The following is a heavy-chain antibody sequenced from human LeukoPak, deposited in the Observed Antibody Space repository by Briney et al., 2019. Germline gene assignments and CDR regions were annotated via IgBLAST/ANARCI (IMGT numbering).Heavy chain of an antibody. D-gene: IGHD4-17*01. CDR2: IIPILGIA. J-gene: IGHJ4*02. Sequence: ASVKVSRKASGGTFSSYAISWVRQAPGQGLEWMGRIIPILGIANYAQKFQGRVTITADKSTSTAYMELSSLRSEDTAVYYCDLTTVTREDDYWGQGTLVTVSS. CDR1: GGTFSSYA. CDR3: DLTTVTREDDY. V-gene: IGHV1-69*04.